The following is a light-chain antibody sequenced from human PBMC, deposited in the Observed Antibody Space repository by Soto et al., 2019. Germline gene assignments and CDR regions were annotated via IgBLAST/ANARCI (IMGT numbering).Light chain of an antibody. Sequence: DIQMTQSPSTLSASVGDRVTITCRASQSISSWLAWYQQKPGKAPKLLIYDASSLESGDPSRFSGSGSGTEFTLSISSPQPDDFATYYFQQYNSLRGTFGQGTKVEIK. V-gene: IGKV1-5*01. CDR2: DAS. CDR1: QSISSW. J-gene: IGKJ1*01. CDR3: QQYNSLRGT.